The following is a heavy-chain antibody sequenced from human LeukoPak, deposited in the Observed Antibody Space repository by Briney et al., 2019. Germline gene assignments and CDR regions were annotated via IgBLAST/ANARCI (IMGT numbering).Heavy chain of an antibody. CDR3: ARQSLPRSITMVRGAEGWFDP. D-gene: IGHD3-10*01. Sequence: SVKVPCKASGGTFSSYAISWVRQAPGQGLEWMGRIIPIFGIANYAQKFQGRVTITADKSTSTAYMELSSLRSEDTAVYYCARQSLPRSITMVRGAEGWFDPWGQGTLVTVSS. CDR2: IIPIFGIA. V-gene: IGHV1-69*04. CDR1: GGTFSSYA. J-gene: IGHJ5*02.